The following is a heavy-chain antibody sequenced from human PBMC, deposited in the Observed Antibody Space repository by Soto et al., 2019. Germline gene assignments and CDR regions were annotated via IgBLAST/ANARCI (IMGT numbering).Heavy chain of an antibody. CDR3: ARVGYAVTTGGAFDI. Sequence: EVQLVESGGGLIQPGGSLRLSCAASGFTVSSNYMSWVRQAPGKGLEWVSVIYSGGSTYYADSVKGRFTISRDNSKNTLYRQMNSLRAEDTAVYYCARVGYAVTTGGAFDIWGQGTRVTVSS. J-gene: IGHJ3*02. CDR1: GFTVSSNY. V-gene: IGHV3-53*01. CDR2: IYSGGST. D-gene: IGHD4-17*01.